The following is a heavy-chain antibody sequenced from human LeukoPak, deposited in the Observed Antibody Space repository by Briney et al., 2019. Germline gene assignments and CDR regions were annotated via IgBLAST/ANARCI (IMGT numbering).Heavy chain of an antibody. J-gene: IGHJ4*02. CDR3: ARLGYSSSWQADY. Sequence: SETLSLTCTVSGDSISSSSSYWGWIRQPPGEGLEWIGSIYYSGSTNYNPSLKSRVTISVDTSKNQFSLKLSSVTAADTAVYYCARLGYSSSWQADYWGQGTLVTVSS. CDR1: GDSISSSSSY. V-gene: IGHV4-39*07. D-gene: IGHD6-13*01. CDR2: IYYSGST.